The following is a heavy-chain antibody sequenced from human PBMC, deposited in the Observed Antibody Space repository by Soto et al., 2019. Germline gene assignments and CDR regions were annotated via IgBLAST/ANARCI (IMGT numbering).Heavy chain of an antibody. CDR2: ISYDGSTK. D-gene: IGHD2-21*02. Sequence: PGGSLRLSCAASGFTFSSYGMHWVRQAPGKGLEWVAVISYDGSTKYYADSVKGRFTISRDNSKNTLYLQMNSLSAEDTAVYYCAKVRSVVVTAFDYWGQGTLVTVSS. V-gene: IGHV3-30*18. J-gene: IGHJ4*02. CDR3: AKVRSVVVTAFDY. CDR1: GFTFSSYG.